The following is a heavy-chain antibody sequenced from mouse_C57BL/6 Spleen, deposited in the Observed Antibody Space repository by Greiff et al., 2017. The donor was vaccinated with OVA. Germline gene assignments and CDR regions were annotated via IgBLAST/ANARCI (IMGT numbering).Heavy chain of an antibody. CDR3: AMGGSGYLFAY. Sequence: QLQQPGAELVMPGASVKLSCKASGYTFTSYWMHWVKQRPGQGLEWIGEIDPSDSYTNYNQKFKGKSTLTVDKSSSTAYMQHSSLTSEDAAVYYCAMGGSGYLFAYWGQGTLVTVSA. CDR1: GYTFTSYW. CDR2: IDPSDSYT. D-gene: IGHD3-2*02. J-gene: IGHJ3*01. V-gene: IGHV1-69*01.